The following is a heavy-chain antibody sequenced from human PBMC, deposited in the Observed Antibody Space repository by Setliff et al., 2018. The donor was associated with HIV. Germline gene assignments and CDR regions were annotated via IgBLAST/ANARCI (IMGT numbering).Heavy chain of an antibody. J-gene: IGHJ5*02. CDR1: GGSFSNYR. CDR2: IYRSGTT. V-gene: IGHV4-4*07. Sequence: ASETLSLTCTIFGGSFSNYRWSWIRQPAGRGQEWIGRIYRSGTTDYKPSLKSRVSMSLDTSRNQLSLKLTSVTAEDTAVYYCARDRHYSGLGSYGPWGPGILVTVSS. D-gene: IGHD3-10*01. CDR3: ARDRHYSGLGSYGP.